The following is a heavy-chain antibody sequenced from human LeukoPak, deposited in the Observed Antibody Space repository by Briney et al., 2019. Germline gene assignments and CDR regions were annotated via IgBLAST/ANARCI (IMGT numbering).Heavy chain of an antibody. D-gene: IGHD3-22*01. CDR2: IRGKANSYAT. J-gene: IGHJ3*02. Sequence: PGGSLRLSCAASGFTFSGSAMHWVRQASGKGLEWVGRIRGKANSYATAYAASVKGRFTISRDDSKNTAYLQMNSLKTEDTAVYYCTSPDYYDSSGYYYGAFDIWGQGTMVTVSS. CDR3: TSPDYYDSSGYYYGAFDI. CDR1: GFTFSGSA. V-gene: IGHV3-73*01.